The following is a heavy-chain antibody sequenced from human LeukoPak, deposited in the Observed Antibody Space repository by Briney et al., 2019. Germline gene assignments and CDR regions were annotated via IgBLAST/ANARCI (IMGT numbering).Heavy chain of an antibody. CDR2: ISWNSGSI. V-gene: IGHV3-9*01. Sequence: QPGGSLRLSCAASGFTFDDYAMHWVRQAPGKGLEWVSGISWNSGSIGYADSVKGRFTISRDNAKNSLYLQMNSLRAEDTALYYCVAVAATDGWDYWGQGTLVTVSS. J-gene: IGHJ4*02. CDR1: GFTFDDYA. CDR3: VAVAATDGWDY. D-gene: IGHD6-19*01.